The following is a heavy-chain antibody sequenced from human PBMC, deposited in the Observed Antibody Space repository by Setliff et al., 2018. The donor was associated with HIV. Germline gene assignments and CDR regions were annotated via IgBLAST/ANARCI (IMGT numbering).Heavy chain of an antibody. V-gene: IGHV4-4*09. CDR2: IYTSGRT. J-gene: IGHJ4*02. D-gene: IGHD5-18*01. CDR3: ARGTGSYGSDY. CDR1: GVSINSHY. Sequence: SETLSLTCTVSGVSINSHYWSWIRQPPGKGLEWIGYIYTSGRTNYNPSLKSRVTISVDTSKNQFSLKLSSVTAADTAVYYCARGTGSYGSDYWGQGTLVTVSS.